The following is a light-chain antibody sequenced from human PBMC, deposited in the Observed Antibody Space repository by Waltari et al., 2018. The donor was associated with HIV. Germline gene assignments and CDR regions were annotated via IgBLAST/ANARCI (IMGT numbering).Light chain of an antibody. V-gene: IGKV1-39*01. J-gene: IGKJ2*01. CDR1: QSISSY. Sequence: DIEMTQSPSSLSVAVVDRVTITCRASQSISSYLNWYQQKPGKAPKLLIYAASSLQSGVPSRFSGSGSATDFTLTISSLQPEDFATYYCQQSYSTPYTFGQGTKLEIK. CDR2: AAS. CDR3: QQSYSTPYT.